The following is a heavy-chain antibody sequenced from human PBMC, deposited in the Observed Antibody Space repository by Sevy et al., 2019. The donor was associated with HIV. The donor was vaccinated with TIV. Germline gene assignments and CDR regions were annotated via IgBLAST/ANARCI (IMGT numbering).Heavy chain of an antibody. CDR1: GFTFSTYG. Sequence: GGSLRLSCAASGFTFSTYGMHWVRQAPGKGLEWVAVMWFDGSNTYYADSVKGRFNISRDTTKNTLHLQMNSMSAEDTDGYYRASDLECYNYLDDRPTFILDYWGQGTLVTVSS. CDR2: MWFDGSNT. V-gene: IGHV3-33*01. CDR3: ASDLECYNYLDDRPTFILDY. D-gene: IGHD1-1*01. J-gene: IGHJ4*02.